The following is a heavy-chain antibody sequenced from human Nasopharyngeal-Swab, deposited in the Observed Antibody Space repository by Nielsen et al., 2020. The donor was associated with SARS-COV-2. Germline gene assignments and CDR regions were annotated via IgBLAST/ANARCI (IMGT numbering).Heavy chain of an antibody. D-gene: IGHD2-15*01. Sequence: GGSLRLSCAASGFTFSSYAMHWVRQAPGKGLEWVSGISWNSGSIGYADSVKGRFTISRDNAKNSLYLQMNSLRAEDTALYYCAKGGYCSGGSCFNWFDPWGQGTLVTVSS. J-gene: IGHJ5*02. CDR1: GFTFSSYA. V-gene: IGHV3-9*01. CDR3: AKGGYCSGGSCFNWFDP. CDR2: ISWNSGSI.